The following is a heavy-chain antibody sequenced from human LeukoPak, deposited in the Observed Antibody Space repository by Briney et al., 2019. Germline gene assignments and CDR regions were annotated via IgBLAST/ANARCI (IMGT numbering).Heavy chain of an antibody. D-gene: IGHD2-15*01. J-gene: IGHJ5*02. Sequence: ASVKVSCKASGYTFTGYYMHWVRQAPGQGLECMGWINPNSGGTNYAQKFQGWVTMTRDTSISTAYMELSRLRSDDTAVYYCAREVDCSGGSCYWFDPWGQGTLVTVSS. V-gene: IGHV1-2*04. CDR1: GYTFTGYY. CDR3: AREVDCSGGSCYWFDP. CDR2: INPNSGGT.